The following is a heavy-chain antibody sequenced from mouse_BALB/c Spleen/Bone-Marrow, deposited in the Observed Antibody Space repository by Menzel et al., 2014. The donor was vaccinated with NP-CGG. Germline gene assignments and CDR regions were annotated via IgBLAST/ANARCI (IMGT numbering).Heavy chain of an antibody. D-gene: IGHD1-1*01. Sequence: VKLVESGPGLVAPSQSLSITCTVSGFPLSSYGVHWVRQCPGKGLEWLGIIWAGGGTNYNSALMSRLSISKDNSKSQVFLKMNSLQTDDTAMYYCARGDYGSTYWLAYWGQGTLVTVSA. CDR1: GFPLSSYG. CDR3: ARGDYGSTYWLAY. CDR2: IWAGGGT. V-gene: IGHV2-9*02. J-gene: IGHJ3*01.